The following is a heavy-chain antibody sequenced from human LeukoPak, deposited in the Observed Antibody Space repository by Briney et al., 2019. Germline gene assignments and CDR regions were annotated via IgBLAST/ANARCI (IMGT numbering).Heavy chain of an antibody. CDR2: ISGSGGST. V-gene: IGHV3-23*01. J-gene: IGHJ4*02. CDR3: AKYYYDSSGYHGLDY. Sequence: PGGSLRLSCAASGFTFSSYAMSWVRQAPGKGLEWVSAISGSGGSTYYADSVKGRFTISGDNSKNTLYLQMNSLRAEDTAVYYCAKYYYDSSGYHGLDYWGQGTLVTVSS. CDR1: GFTFSSYA. D-gene: IGHD3-22*01.